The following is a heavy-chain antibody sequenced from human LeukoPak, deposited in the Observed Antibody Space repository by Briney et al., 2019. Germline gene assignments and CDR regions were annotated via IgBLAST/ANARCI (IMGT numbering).Heavy chain of an antibody. V-gene: IGHV1-2*02. Sequence: ASVKVSCKASGYTFTGYYMHWVRQAPGQGLEWMGWINPNSGGTNYAQKFQGRVTMTRDTSISTAYMELSRLRSDDTAVYYCARGPDYYGSGSYYPPFDYWGQGTLVTVSS. CDR2: INPNSGGT. D-gene: IGHD3-10*01. CDR3: ARGPDYYGSGSYYPPFDY. CDR1: GYTFTGYY. J-gene: IGHJ4*02.